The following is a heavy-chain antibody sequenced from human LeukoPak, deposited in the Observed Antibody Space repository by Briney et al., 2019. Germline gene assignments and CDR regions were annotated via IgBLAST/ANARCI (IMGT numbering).Heavy chain of an antibody. V-gene: IGHV3-30*19. Sequence: PGGSLRLSCAASGFTFSSYGMHWVRQAPGKGLEWVAVISYDGSNKYYADSVKGRFTISRDNSKNTLYLQMNSLRAEDTAVYYCARDRAPYSYGPFQHWGQGTLVTVSS. CDR3: ARDRAPYSYGPFQH. D-gene: IGHD5-18*01. CDR2: ISYDGSNK. CDR1: GFTFSSYG. J-gene: IGHJ1*01.